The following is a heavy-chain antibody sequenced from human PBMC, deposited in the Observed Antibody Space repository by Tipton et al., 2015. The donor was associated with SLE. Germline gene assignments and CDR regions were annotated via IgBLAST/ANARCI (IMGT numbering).Heavy chain of an antibody. D-gene: IGHD4-17*01. CDR3: ARGSDGEYVRYFDV. CDR1: DDSISFDY. Sequence: TLSLTCTVSDDSISFDYWSWIRQSAGRGLEWIGRIYSSGDRDYNPSLRSRVTMSIDAPQNRVSLRLKSVSAADTAVYYCARGSDGEYVRYFDVWGPGTLVTVSS. CDR2: IYSSGDR. V-gene: IGHV4-4*07. J-gene: IGHJ2*01.